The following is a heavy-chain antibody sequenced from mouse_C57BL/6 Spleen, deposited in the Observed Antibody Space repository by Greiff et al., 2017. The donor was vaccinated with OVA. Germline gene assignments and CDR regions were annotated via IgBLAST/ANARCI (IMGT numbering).Heavy chain of an antibody. J-gene: IGHJ4*01. CDR1: GFTFSDYG. V-gene: IGHV5-17*01. Sequence: EVKLVESGGGLVKPGGSLKLSCAASGFTFSDYGMHWVRQAPEKGLEWVAYISSGSSTIYYADTVKGRFTISRDNAKNTLFLQMTSLRSEDTAMYYCARPPDEGCYAMDYWGQGTSVTVSS. CDR3: ARPPDEGCYAMDY. CDR2: ISSGSSTI.